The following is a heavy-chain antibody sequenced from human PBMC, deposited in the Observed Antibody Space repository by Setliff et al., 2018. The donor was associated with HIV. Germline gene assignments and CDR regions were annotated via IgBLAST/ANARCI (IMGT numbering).Heavy chain of an antibody. CDR1: GYSITNGYY. CDR3: ARNRGRFGEGY. V-gene: IGHV4-38-2*01. CDR2: IYHTGST. Sequence: SETLSLTCGVSGYSITNGYYWGWIRQPPGKGLEWIGSIYHTGSTYYNPSLKSRVTISLDTSKNQFSLKLSSVTAADTAVYYCARNRGRFGEGYWGQGTLVTVSS. D-gene: IGHD3-10*01. J-gene: IGHJ4*02.